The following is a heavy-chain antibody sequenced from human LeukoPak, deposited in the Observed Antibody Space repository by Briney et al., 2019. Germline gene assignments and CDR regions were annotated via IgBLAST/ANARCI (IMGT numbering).Heavy chain of an antibody. Sequence: SETLSLTCAVYGGSFSGYYWSWIRQPPGKGLEWIGEINHSGSTNYNPSLKSRVTISVDTSKNQFSLKLSSVTAADTAVYYCARLYYYYGMDVWVQGTTVTVSS. CDR2: INHSGST. J-gene: IGHJ6*02. CDR3: ARLYYYYGMDV. V-gene: IGHV4-34*01. CDR1: GGSFSGYY.